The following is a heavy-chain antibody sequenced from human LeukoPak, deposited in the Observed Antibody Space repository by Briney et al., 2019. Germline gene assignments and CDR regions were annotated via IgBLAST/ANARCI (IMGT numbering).Heavy chain of an antibody. V-gene: IGHV4-59*01. Sequence: SETLSLTCTVSGGSISSYYWSWIRQPPGKGLEWIGYIYYSGSTNYNPSLKSRVTISVDTSKNQFSLKLSSVTAADTAVYHCARPPPRARGSGWFNYYYMDVWGKGTTVTVSS. J-gene: IGHJ6*03. CDR1: GGSISSYY. D-gene: IGHD6-19*01. CDR2: IYYSGST. CDR3: ARPPPRARGSGWFNYYYMDV.